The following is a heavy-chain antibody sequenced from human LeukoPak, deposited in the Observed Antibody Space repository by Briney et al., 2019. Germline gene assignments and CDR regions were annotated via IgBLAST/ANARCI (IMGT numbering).Heavy chain of an antibody. J-gene: IGHJ6*02. CDR2: ISSSNSYR. Sequence: GGSLRLSCAASGFTFSSYSMNWVRQAPGKGLEWVSSISSSNSYRYYADSVKGRFPISRDNAKNSLYLQMNSLRAEDTAVYYCARDQSWSGGSCYSSPYNYYGMDVWGQGTTVTVS. V-gene: IGHV3-21*01. CDR3: ARDQSWSGGSCYSSPYNYYGMDV. D-gene: IGHD2-15*01. CDR1: GFTFSSYS.